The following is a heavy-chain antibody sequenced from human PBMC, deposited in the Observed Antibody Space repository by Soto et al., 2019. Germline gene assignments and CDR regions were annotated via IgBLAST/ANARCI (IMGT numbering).Heavy chain of an antibody. CDR2: IYSGGST. Sequence: PGGSLRLSCAASGFTVSSNYMSWVRQAPGKGLEWVSVIYSGGSTYYADSVKGRFAISRHNSKNTLYLQMNSLRAEDTAVYYCAREAVDGNLDGDSYYYYYGMDVWGQGTTVTVSS. CDR3: AREAVDGNLDGDSYYYYYGMDV. D-gene: IGHD4-4*01. J-gene: IGHJ6*02. CDR1: GFTVSSNY. V-gene: IGHV3-53*04.